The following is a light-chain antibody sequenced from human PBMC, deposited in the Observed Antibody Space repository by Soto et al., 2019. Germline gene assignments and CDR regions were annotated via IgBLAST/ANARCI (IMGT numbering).Light chain of an antibody. CDR2: NPS. V-gene: IGKV1-5*01. CDR1: RNIERW. CDR3: QHCDTSWP. J-gene: IGKJ1*01. Sequence: DIQMTQSPSTLSASVGDRVTITCRASRNIERWLAWYQQKPGKPPKLLILNPSTLGSGVPSRFSGSGSGTEFTLTISGLQPDDFATYYCQHCDTSWPFGQGTKVELK.